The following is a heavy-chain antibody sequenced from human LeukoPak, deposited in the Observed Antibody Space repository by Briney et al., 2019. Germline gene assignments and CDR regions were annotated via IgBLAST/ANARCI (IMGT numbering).Heavy chain of an antibody. CDR3: ASKYYGSGSYGY. D-gene: IGHD3-10*01. CDR2: IIPIFGTA. J-gene: IGHJ4*02. CDR1: GYTFTSYD. Sequence: GASVKVSCKASGYTFTSYDINWVRQAPGQGLEWMAGIIPIFGTANYAQKFQGRVTITADKSTSTAYMELSSLRSEDTAVYYCASKYYGSGSYGYWGQGTLVTVSS. V-gene: IGHV1-69*06.